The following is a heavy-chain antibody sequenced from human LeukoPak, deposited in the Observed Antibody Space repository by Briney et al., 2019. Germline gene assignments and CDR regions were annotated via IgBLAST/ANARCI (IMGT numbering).Heavy chain of an antibody. CDR2: IYYSGST. CDR3: ARGGDPHYGMDV. V-gene: IGHV4-59*01. CDR1: GGSISNYY. J-gene: IGHJ6*02. Sequence: PSETLSLTCIVSGGSISNYYWSWIRQPPGKGLEWIGYIYYSGSTNHNPSLQSRVTISVDTSKNQCSLKLSSVTAADTAVHYCARGGDPHYGMDVWGQGTTVTVSS. D-gene: IGHD2-21*01.